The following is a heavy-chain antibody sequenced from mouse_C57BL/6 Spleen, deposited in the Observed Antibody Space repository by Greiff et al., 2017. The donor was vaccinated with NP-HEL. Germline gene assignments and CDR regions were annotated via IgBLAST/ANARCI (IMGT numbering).Heavy chain of an antibody. CDR1: GYTFTSYW. D-gene: IGHD2-5*01. CDR3: ARSYYSNYPYYYSMDY. Sequence: QVQLQQPGAELVKPGASVKMSCKASGYTFTSYWITWVKQRPGQGLEWIGDIYPGSGSTNYNEKFKSKATLTVGTSSSTSYMQLSSLTSEDSAVYYCARSYYSNYPYYYSMDYWGQGTSVTVSS. CDR2: IYPGSGST. J-gene: IGHJ4*01. V-gene: IGHV1-55*01.